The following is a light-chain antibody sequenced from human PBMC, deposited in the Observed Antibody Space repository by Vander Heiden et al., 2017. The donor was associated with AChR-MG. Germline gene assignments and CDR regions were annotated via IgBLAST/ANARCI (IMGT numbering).Light chain of an antibody. CDR1: SSNIGSNY. J-gene: IGLJ2*01. CDR2: RNN. CDR3: AAWDDSLAV. Sequence: QSVLTQPPSASGTPGQRVTISCSGSSSNIGSNYVYWYQQLPGTAPKLLIYRNNQRPSGAPDRFSGSKSGTSASLAIRGLRSEDEADYYCAAWDDSLAVFGGGTKLTVL. V-gene: IGLV1-47*01.